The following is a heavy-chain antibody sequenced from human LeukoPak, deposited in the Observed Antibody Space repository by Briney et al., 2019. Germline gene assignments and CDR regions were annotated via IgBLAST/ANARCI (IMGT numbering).Heavy chain of an antibody. CDR3: ARDLLFPGYCSGGSCYDDY. J-gene: IGHJ4*02. Sequence: GGSLRLSCAASGFSFSTYGMHWVRQTPGKGLEWLAVISLDGSLQFYADSVKGRFIISRDNAKNSLYLQMNSLRAEDTAVYYCARDLLFPGYCSGGSCYDDYWGQGTLVTVSS. CDR1: GFSFSTYG. CDR2: ISLDGSLQ. D-gene: IGHD2-15*01. V-gene: IGHV3-30*03.